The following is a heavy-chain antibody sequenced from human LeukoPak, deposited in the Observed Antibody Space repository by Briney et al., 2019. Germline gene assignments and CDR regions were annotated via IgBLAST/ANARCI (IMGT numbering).Heavy chain of an antibody. Sequence: PSETLSLTCTVSGGSISSYYWSGIRQPPGKGLEWIGYIYYSGSTHYNPSLKSRVTISVDTSKNQVSLKLRSVTAADSAIYCARVGPGDADKGERTILDYWGQGIAVTVSS. CDR2: IYYSGST. CDR3: ARVGPGDADKGERTILDY. D-gene: IGHD5-24*01. J-gene: IGHJ4*02. V-gene: IGHV4-59*01. CDR1: GGSISSYY.